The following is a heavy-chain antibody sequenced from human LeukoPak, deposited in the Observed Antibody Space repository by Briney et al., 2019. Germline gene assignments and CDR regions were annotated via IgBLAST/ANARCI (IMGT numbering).Heavy chain of an antibody. V-gene: IGHV3-23*01. J-gene: IGHJ2*01. CDR3: AKTHDFSYWYLDL. CDR1: GFTFSNYA. Sequence: GGSLRLSCAASGFTFSNYAMSWVRQAPGKGLEWVSTISGSGGSTNYADSVKGRFTISRDNSKNTLYVQMNSLRAEDTAVYYCAKTHDFSYWYLDLWGRGTLVTVSS. D-gene: IGHD4-11*01. CDR2: ISGSGGST.